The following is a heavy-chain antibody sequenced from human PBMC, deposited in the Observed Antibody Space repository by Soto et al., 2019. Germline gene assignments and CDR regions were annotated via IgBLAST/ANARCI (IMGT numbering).Heavy chain of an antibody. CDR3: ARAPGFYGDFFDY. V-gene: IGHV3-20*04. D-gene: IGHD4-17*01. CDR1: GFRFDDYG. Sequence: GSLRLSCAAFGFRFDDYGMSWVRQVPGKGLEWVSGINRDGGSTSYADSVKGRFTISRDNAKNSLYLQMNSLRAEDTAFYYCARAPGFYGDFFDYWGQGTLVTVSS. J-gene: IGHJ4*02. CDR2: INRDGGST.